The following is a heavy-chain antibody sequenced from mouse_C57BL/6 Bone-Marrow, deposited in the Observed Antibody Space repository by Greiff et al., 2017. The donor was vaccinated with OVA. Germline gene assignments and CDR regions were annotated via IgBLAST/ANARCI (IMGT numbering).Heavy chain of an antibody. J-gene: IGHJ2*01. D-gene: IGHD1-1*01. CDR2: INPNNGGT. Sequence: EVQLQQSGPELVKPGASVKISCKASGYTFTDYYMNWVKQSHGKSLEWIGDINPNNGGTSYNQKFKGKATLTVDKSSSTAYMELRSLTSEDSAVYYCASLYEGDYWGQGTTLTVSS. CDR1: GYTFTDYY. V-gene: IGHV1-26*01. CDR3: ASLYEGDY.